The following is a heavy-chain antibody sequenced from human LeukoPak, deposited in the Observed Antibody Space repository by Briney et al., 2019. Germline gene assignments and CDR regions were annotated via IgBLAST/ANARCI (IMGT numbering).Heavy chain of an antibody. J-gene: IGHJ4*02. V-gene: IGHV3-43D*03. CDR3: AKDEDKYSSSWYGVFDY. D-gene: IGHD6-13*01. CDR1: GFTFDDYA. CDR2: ISWDGGST. Sequence: PGGSLRLSCAASGFTFDDYAMHWVRHAPGKGLEWVSLISWDGGSTYYADSVKGRFTISRDNSKNSLYLQMNSLRAEDTALYYCAKDEDKYSSSWYGVFDYWGQGTLVTVSS.